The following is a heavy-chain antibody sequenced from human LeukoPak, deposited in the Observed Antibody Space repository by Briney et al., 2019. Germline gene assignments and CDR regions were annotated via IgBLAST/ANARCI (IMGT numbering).Heavy chain of an antibody. V-gene: IGHV1-24*01. CDR2: FDPEDGET. Sequence: GASVKVSCKVSGYTLIELSMHWVRQAPGKGLEWMASFDPEDGETIYAQKFQGRVTMTEDTSTDTAYMELSSLRSEDTAVYYCATRHGATGPFYYYYYMDVWGKGTTVTVSS. D-gene: IGHD5-12*01. CDR3: ATRHGATGPFYYYYYMDV. CDR1: GYTLIELS. J-gene: IGHJ6*03.